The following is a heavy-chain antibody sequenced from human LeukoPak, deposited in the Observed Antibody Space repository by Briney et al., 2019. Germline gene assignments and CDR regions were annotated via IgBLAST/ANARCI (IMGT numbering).Heavy chain of an antibody. Sequence: SETLSLTCTVSGYSISSGYYWGWIRQPPGKGLEWIGYIYYSGSTNYNPSLKSRVTISVDTSKNQFSLKLSSVTAADTAVYYCARGMYSGSYITTLVYWGQGTLVTVSS. CDR1: GYSISSGYY. CDR3: ARGMYSGSYITTLVY. V-gene: IGHV4-61*01. CDR2: IYYSGST. J-gene: IGHJ4*02. D-gene: IGHD1-26*01.